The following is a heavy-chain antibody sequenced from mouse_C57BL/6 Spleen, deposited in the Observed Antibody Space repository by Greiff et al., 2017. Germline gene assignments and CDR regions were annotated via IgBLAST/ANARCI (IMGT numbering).Heavy chain of an antibody. CDR1: AFTFSDYG. CDR3: ARPITTVVATEAMDY. V-gene: IGHV5-17*01. Sequence: EVKLVESGGGLVKPGGSLKLSCAASAFTFSDYGMHWVRQAPETGLEWVAYISSGSSTISYEDTVKGRFTISRDNAKNTLFLQMTSLMSEDTAMYYCARPITTVVATEAMDYWGQGNSVTVSS. CDR2: ISSGSSTI. J-gene: IGHJ4*01. D-gene: IGHD1-1*01.